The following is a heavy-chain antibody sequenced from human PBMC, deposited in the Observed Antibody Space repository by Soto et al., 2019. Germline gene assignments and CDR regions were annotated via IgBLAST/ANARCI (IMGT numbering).Heavy chain of an antibody. CDR1: GFTFSDYY. CDR2: ISSSGSTI. J-gene: IGHJ5*01. CDR3: ARDPTIAVAGTNWFDS. D-gene: IGHD6-19*01. V-gene: IGHV3-11*01. Sequence: GGFLRLSCAASGFTFSDYYMSWIRQAPGKGLEWVSYISSSGSTIYYADSVKGRFTISRDNAKNSLYLQMNSLRAEDTAVYYCARDPTIAVAGTNWFDSWGQGTLVTVSS.